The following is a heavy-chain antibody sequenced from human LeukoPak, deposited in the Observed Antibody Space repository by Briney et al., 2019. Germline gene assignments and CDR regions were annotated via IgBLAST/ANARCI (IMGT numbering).Heavy chain of an antibody. CDR3: ARGRRAPTMIVVVIKSGGAFDI. J-gene: IGHJ3*02. CDR2: INHSGST. CDR1: GGSFSGYY. Sequence: PSETQSLTCAVYGGSFSGYYWSWIRQPPGKGLEWIGEINHSGSTNYNPSLKSRVTISVDTSKNQFSLKLSSVTAADTAVYYCARGRRAPTMIVVVIKSGGAFDIWGQGTMVTVSS. V-gene: IGHV4-34*01. D-gene: IGHD3-22*01.